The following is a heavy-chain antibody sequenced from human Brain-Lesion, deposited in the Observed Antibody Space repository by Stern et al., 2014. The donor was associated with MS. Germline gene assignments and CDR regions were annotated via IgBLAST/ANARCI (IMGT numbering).Heavy chain of an antibody. CDR2: IYHSGGT. V-gene: IGHV4-4*02. CDR3: ARELPDLNAFDI. J-gene: IGHJ3*02. CDR1: GGSISSSNW. Sequence: QVQLQESGPGLVKPSGTLSLTCAVSGGSISSSNWWSWVRQSPGEGLGWIGEIYHSGGTKYSPSFESRVIISVNKSKNQFSLKLSYLTAADTAVYYCARELPDLNAFDIWGQGTMVTVSS. D-gene: IGHD1-14*01.